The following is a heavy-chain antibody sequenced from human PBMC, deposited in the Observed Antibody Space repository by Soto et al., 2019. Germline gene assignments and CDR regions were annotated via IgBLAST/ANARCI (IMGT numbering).Heavy chain of an antibody. Sequence: VKLVESGGDSVQPGRSLRLSCAASGFTFDDYAMHWVRQAPGKGLEWVSGISWNSGSIGYADSVRGRFTTSRDNAKNSLYLQMNSLRSEDTALYYCAKVVGGGSSWYLRAFDIWGQGTMVTVSS. V-gene: IGHV3-9*01. J-gene: IGHJ3*02. CDR2: ISWNSGSI. D-gene: IGHD6-13*01. CDR1: GFTFDDYA. CDR3: AKVVGGGSSWYLRAFDI.